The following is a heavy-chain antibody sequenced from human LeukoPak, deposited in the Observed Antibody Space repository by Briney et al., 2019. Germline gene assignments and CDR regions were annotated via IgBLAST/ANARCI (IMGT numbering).Heavy chain of an antibody. CDR3: AKGARAGYSDAFDI. CDR2: FSSGGST. D-gene: IGHD5-18*01. CDR1: GFSFNNYA. J-gene: IGHJ3*02. V-gene: IGHV3-23*01. Sequence: GGSLRLSCAASGFSFNNYAKTWVRQAPGRGLEWVSGFSSGGSTYYAASVQGRFTISRDNSKNTLYLRMNTLRVEDTALYYCAKGARAGYSDAFDIWGQGTMVTVSS.